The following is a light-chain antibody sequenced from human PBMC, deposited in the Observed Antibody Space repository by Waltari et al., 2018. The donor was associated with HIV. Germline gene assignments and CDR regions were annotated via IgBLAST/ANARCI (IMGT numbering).Light chain of an antibody. Sequence: QSALTQPASVSGSPGQSITISCTGGSSAVGSFNLVSWYQQHPGKAPKLVMSEVTKRPSGVSNRFSGSKSGNTASLTISGLLAEDEADYYCFSYAGRSTHVVFGGGTKLTVL. V-gene: IGLV2-23*02. CDR1: SSAVGSFNL. CDR2: EVT. CDR3: FSYAGRSTHVV. J-gene: IGLJ2*01.